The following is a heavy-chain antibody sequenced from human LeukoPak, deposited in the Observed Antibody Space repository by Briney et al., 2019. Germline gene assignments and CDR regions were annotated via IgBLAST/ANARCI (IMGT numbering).Heavy chain of an antibody. Sequence: GGSLRLSCAASGFTFSSYAMHWVRQAPGKGLEWVAVISYDGSNKYYADSVKGRFTISRDNSKNTRYLQMNSLRAEDTAVYYCARFKDDVGGFDYWGQGTLVTVSS. V-gene: IGHV3-30-3*01. D-gene: IGHD1-1*01. CDR3: ARFKDDVGGFDY. CDR2: ISYDGSNK. J-gene: IGHJ4*02. CDR1: GFTFSSYA.